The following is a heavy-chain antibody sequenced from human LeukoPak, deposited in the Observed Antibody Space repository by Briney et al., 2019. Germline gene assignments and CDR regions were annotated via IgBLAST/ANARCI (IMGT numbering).Heavy chain of an antibody. D-gene: IGHD4-11*01. CDR2: IGASGSTR. Sequence: GGSLRLSCAASGFTFRKHYMSWIRQAPGRGPEWVAYIGASGSTRYYRDSVNGRFTISRDNAKNSLYLLMNSLRVEDTAFYYCTKDISQQLIGRYFHHWGQGTLVTVSS. V-gene: IGHV3-11*01. CDR3: TKDISQQLIGRYFHH. CDR1: GFTFRKHY. J-gene: IGHJ1*01.